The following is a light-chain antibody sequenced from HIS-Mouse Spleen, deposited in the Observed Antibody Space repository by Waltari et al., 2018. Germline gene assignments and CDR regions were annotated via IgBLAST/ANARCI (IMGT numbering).Light chain of an antibody. CDR1: SSNLGRNY. Sequence: QSVLTQPPSASGTPGQRVTISCSGSSSNLGRNYVYWYQQLPGTAPKLLIYRNNQRTSGVPDRFSGSKSGTSASLAISGLRSEDEADYYCAAWDDSLSGYVFGTGTKVTVL. CDR2: RNN. CDR3: AAWDDSLSGYV. V-gene: IGLV1-47*01. J-gene: IGLJ1*01.